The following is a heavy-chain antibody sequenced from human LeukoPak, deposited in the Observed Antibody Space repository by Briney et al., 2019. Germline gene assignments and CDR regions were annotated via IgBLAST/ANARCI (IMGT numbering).Heavy chain of an antibody. CDR3: ARGGFGELPQQLAEYFQH. D-gene: IGHD3-10*01. V-gene: IGHV3-64*01. J-gene: IGHJ1*01. Sequence: PGGSLRLSCAASGFTFSSYAMHWVRQAPGMGLEYVSAISSNGGSTYYANSVKGRFTISRDNSKNTLYLQMGSLRAEDMAVYYCARGGFGELPQQLAEYFQHWGQGTLVTVSS. CDR2: ISSNGGST. CDR1: GFTFSSYA.